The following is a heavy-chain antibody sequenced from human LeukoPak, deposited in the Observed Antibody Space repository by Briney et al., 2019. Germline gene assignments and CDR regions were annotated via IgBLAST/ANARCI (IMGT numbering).Heavy chain of an antibody. J-gene: IGHJ6*03. CDR2: IYSGDSDT. V-gene: IGHV5-51*01. Sequence: GVSLKISCKGSGYSFTSYCIGWVRQMPGKGLDWMGIIYSGDSDTRYSPSFQGQVTISADKSISTAYLQGSSLKSSDTAMYYCARRSAYYYYMDVWGKGTTVTVSS. CDR1: GYSFTSYC. CDR3: ARRSAYYYYMDV.